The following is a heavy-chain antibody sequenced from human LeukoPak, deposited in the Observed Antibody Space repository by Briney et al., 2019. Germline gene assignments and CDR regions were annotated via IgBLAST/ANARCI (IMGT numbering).Heavy chain of an antibody. CDR2: IYYSGST. CDR1: GGSISSYY. CDR3: ARSPYSSSEPDY. Sequence: SETLSLTCTVSGGSISSYYWSWIRQPPGKGLEWIGYIYYSGSTNYNPSLKSRVTISVDTSKNQFSLKLSSVTAADTAVYYCARSPYSSSEPDYWGQGTLVTVSS. J-gene: IGHJ4*02. D-gene: IGHD6-13*01. V-gene: IGHV4-59*01.